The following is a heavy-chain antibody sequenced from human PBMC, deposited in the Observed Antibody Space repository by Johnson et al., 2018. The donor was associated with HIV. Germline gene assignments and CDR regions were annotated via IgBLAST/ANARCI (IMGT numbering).Heavy chain of an antibody. D-gene: IGHD5-18*01. V-gene: IGHV3-30*02. Sequence: QVQLVESGGGLVQPGGSLRLSCAASGFTFTSYWMSWVRQAPGKGLGWVAFIRYDGSNKYYADSVKGRFIISRDNSKSTLYLQMNSLRAEDTAVYYCARAYTYGAFDIWGQGTTVTISS. CDR1: GFTFTSYW. J-gene: IGHJ3*02. CDR2: IRYDGSNK. CDR3: ARAYTYGAFDI.